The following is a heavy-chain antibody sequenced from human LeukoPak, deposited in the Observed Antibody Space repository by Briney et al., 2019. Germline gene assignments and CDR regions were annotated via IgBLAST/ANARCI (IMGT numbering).Heavy chain of an antibody. CDR2: IFHSGSI. D-gene: IGHD3-22*01. J-gene: IGHJ3*01. Sequence: PSGTLSLTCTVSGYSISSGYYWGWIRPSPGKGLEWIATIFHSGSIYYSPSLKSRVTLSVDTSKNQFFLKLNSVNAADTAVYYCARMGVSYYYDSSTYYPLAFDVWGQGTVVTVSS. V-gene: IGHV4-38-2*02. CDR3: ARMGVSYYYDSSTYYPLAFDV. CDR1: GYSISSGYY.